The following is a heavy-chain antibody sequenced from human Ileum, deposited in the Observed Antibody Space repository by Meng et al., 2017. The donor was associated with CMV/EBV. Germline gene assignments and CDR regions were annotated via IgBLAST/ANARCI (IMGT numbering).Heavy chain of an antibody. D-gene: IGHD6-13*01. CDR2: INHSGTA. J-gene: IGHJ4*02. Sequence: RLQLQESGSGLVKPSETLSLTCDVSGASLRTSNFYWGWIRQIPGKGLEWIGGINHSGTAYYNPSLKGRVTISLETSKNQVSLRLTSVTAADTAVYFCARGLSIAAGALWGQGTLVTVSS. V-gene: IGHV4-39*06. CDR3: ARGLSIAAGAL. CDR1: GASLRTSNFY.